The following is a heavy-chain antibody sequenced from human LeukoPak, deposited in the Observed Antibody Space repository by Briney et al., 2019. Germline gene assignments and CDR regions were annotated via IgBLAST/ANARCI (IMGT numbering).Heavy chain of an antibody. D-gene: IGHD2-15*01. J-gene: IGHJ4*02. Sequence: GGSLRLSCAASGFTLSSYAMSWVRQAPGKGLEWVSAISDTGNTYHADSVKGRFTISRGSSKNTLFLQMNRLRPEDAAVYYCAKAPVTTCRGAFCYPFDYWGLGTLVTVSS. V-gene: IGHV3-23*01. CDR1: GFTLSSYA. CDR3: AKAPVTTCRGAFCYPFDY. CDR2: ISDTGNT.